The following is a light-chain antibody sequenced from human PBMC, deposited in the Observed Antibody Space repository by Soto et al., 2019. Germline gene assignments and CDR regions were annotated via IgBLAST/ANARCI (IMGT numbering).Light chain of an antibody. CDR2: EVT. CDR1: SSDVGGYDF. CDR3: TSYAGSNNVL. V-gene: IGLV2-8*01. J-gene: IGLJ2*01. Sequence: SVLTQPPSASGSPGQSVTISCTGTSSDVGGYDFVSWYQQHPGKAPKLMIYEVTKRPSGVPDRFSGSKSGNTASLTVSGLQAEDEADYYCTSYAGSNNVLFGGGTKVTVL.